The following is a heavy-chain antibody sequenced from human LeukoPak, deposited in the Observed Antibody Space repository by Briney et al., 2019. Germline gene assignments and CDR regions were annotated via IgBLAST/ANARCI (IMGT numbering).Heavy chain of an antibody. CDR2: IYPGDSDI. V-gene: IGHV5-51*01. CDR1: GYYFASYW. Sequence: GESLKISCKGSGYYFASYWIGWVRQLPGKGLEWMGIIYPGDSDIRYSPSFQGQVTISADKSISTAYLQWSSLKASDTAMYYCARHVEMATTFDYWGQGTLVTVSS. CDR3: ARHVEMATTFDY. J-gene: IGHJ4*02. D-gene: IGHD5-24*01.